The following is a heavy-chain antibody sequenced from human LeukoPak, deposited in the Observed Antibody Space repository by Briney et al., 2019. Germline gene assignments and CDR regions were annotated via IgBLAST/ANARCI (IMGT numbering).Heavy chain of an antibody. V-gene: IGHV4-38-2*01. CDR2: IYHSGST. J-gene: IGHJ3*02. CDR3: ARQTGYCSSTSCYTKNDAFDI. CDR1: GYSISSGYY. Sequence: SETLSLTCAVSGYSISSGYYWGWIRQPPGKGLEWIGSIYHSGSTYYNPSLKSRVSISVETSKNQFSLKLSSVTAADTAVYYCARQTGYCSSTSCYTKNDAFDIWGQGTMVTVSS. D-gene: IGHD2-2*02.